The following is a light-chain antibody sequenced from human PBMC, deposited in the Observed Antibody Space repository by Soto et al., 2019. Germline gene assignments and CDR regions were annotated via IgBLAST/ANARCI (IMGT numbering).Light chain of an antibody. CDR1: NSDVGGYNY. V-gene: IGLV2-14*01. CDR2: EVS. J-gene: IGLJ1*01. Sequence: LTQPASVSGSPGQSITISCTGTNSDVGGYNYVSWYQQHPGKAPEVMIYEVSHRPSGVSNRFSGSKSDNTASLTISGLQAEDEADYYCSSYTSISTLYVFGTGTKVTVL. CDR3: SSYTSISTLYV.